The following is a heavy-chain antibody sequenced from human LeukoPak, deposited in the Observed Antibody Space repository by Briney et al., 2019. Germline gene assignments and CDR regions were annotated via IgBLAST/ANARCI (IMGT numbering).Heavy chain of an antibody. D-gene: IGHD6-19*01. V-gene: IGHV1-69*06. J-gene: IGHJ4*02. CDR1: GGTFSSYA. CDR2: IIPIFGTA. CDR3: ARRHSGWYETFFDY. Sequence: SVKVSCKASGGTFSSYAISWVRQAPGQGLEWMGGIIPIFGTANYAQKFQGRVTITADKSTSTAYMELSSLRSEDTAVYYCARRHSGWYETFFDYWGQGTLVTVSS.